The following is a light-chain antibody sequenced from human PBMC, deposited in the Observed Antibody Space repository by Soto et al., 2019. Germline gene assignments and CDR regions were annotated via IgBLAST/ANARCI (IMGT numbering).Light chain of an antibody. J-gene: IGKJ1*01. V-gene: IGKV3-15*01. CDR3: QQYNNWPRT. Sequence: ERVMTQSAAALLKKKGERATLSCRASQSVSSNLAWYQQKPGQAPRLLIYGASTRATGIPARFSGSGSGTEFTLTISSLQSEDFAVYYCQQYNNWPRTFGQGTKVDIK. CDR1: QSVSSN. CDR2: GAS.